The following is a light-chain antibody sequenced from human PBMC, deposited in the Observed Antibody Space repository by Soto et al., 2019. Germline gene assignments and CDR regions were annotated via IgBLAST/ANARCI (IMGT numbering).Light chain of an antibody. Sequence: QSALTQPPSVSGAPGQRVTISCTGGNSNIGAGYDVHWYHQLPGTAPKLLIYGNNNRPSGVPDRFSGSKSGTSASLAITGLQAEDEGDYYCQSYDSSLSGSVFGGGTKLTVL. CDR2: GNN. CDR1: NSNIGAGYD. CDR3: QSYDSSLSGSV. V-gene: IGLV1-40*01. J-gene: IGLJ2*01.